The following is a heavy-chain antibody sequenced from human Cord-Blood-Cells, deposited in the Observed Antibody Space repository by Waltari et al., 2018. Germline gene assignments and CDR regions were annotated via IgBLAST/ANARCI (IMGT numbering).Heavy chain of an antibody. Sequence: QVQLQQWGAGLLKPSETLSLTCAVYGGSFSGYYWSWSRQPPGKGLEWIGEINHSGNTNYNPSPKSRVTISVDTSKNQFSLKLSSVTAADTAVYYCARSKSGGYCSSTSCYSLDYWGQGTLVTVSS. CDR1: GGSFSGYY. CDR2: INHSGNT. CDR3: ARSKSGGYCSSTSCYSLDY. V-gene: IGHV4-34*01. D-gene: IGHD2-2*03. J-gene: IGHJ4*02.